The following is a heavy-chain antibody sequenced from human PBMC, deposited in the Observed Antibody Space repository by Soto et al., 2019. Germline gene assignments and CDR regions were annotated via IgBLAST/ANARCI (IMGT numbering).Heavy chain of an antibody. J-gene: IGHJ5*02. Sequence: SETLSLTCTVSGSSISSYFWSWIRKPPGKGLEWIGYIYHSGSTSYNPSLKSRVTISVDMSKNQFSLKVSSVTAADTAVYYCARDREGVGALDPWGQGTLVTVSS. D-gene: IGHD1-26*01. CDR3: ARDREGVGALDP. CDR2: IYHSGST. V-gene: IGHV4-59*01. CDR1: GSSISSYF.